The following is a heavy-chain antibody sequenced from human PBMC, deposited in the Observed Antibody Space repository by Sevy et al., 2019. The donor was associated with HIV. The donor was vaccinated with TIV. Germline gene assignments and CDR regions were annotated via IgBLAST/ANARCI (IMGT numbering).Heavy chain of an antibody. CDR2: LSFGCGEI. J-gene: IGHJ4*02. D-gene: IGHD2-8*01. V-gene: IGHV3-23*01. CDR1: GFTFSKYS. Sequence: GGSLRLSCAASGFTFSKYSMSWVRQPPGTGLERVSTLSFGCGEINYADSVKGRFTISRDNSKSSVYLQMNNLRPEDTAVYYCAREGCTKPHDYWGQGTLVTVSS. CDR3: AREGCTKPHDY.